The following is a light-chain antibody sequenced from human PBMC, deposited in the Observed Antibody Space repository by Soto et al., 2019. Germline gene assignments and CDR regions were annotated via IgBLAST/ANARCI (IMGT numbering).Light chain of an antibody. CDR3: SSYTSSYTLL. CDR2: DVS. J-gene: IGLJ1*01. Sequence: QSALTQPASVSGSPGQSTTISCTGTSSDVGGYNYVSWYQQHPGRAPRVMIYDVSNRPSGISNRFSGSKSGNTAYLTISGLQAEDEADYYCSSYTSSYTLLFGSGTKLTVL. CDR1: SSDVGGYNY. V-gene: IGLV2-14*01.